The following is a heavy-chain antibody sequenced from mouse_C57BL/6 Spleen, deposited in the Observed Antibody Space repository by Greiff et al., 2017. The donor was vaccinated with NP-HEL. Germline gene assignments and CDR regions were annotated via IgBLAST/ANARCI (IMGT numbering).Heavy chain of an antibody. CDR3: AREGASMDY. V-gene: IGHV3-6*01. Sequence: EVQLVESGPGLVKPSQSLSLTCSVTGYSITSGYYWNLIRQFPGNKLEWMDYISYDGSTNYNPSLKNRISITRDTSSNQFCLKLNSVTTVDTATYYCAREGASMDYWGQGTSVTVSS. CDR1: GYSITSGYY. CDR2: ISYDGST. J-gene: IGHJ4*01.